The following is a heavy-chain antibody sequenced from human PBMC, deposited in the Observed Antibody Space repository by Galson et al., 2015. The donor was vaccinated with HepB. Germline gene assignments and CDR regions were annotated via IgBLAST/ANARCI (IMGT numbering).Heavy chain of an antibody. D-gene: IGHD3-16*01. CDR2: IDPSDFYT. J-gene: IGHJ6*02. CDR1: GYSFSNYW. Sequence: QSGAEVKKPGESLRISCQASGYSFSNYWITWVRQVPGKGLEWMGRIDPSDFYTNYSPSFEGHVTISVDRSSGTAYLQWSSLKASDTAIYYCARRRTMIKFGAMIADYYALDVWGQGTTVTVSS. CDR3: ARRRTMIKFGAMIADYYALDV. V-gene: IGHV5-10-1*01.